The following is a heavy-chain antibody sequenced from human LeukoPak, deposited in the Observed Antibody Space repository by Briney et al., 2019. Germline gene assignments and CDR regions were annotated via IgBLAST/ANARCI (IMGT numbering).Heavy chain of an antibody. Sequence: GGSLRLSCAASGFTFSSYSMNWVRQAPGKGLEWVSSISSSSGSIYYADSVKGRFTVSRDNAKNSLYLQMNSLRAEDTAVYYCARDWNYFSTWGQGTLVTVS. D-gene: IGHD1-1*01. CDR2: ISSSSGSI. CDR1: GFTFSSYS. J-gene: IGHJ4*02. CDR3: ARDWNYFST. V-gene: IGHV3-21*01.